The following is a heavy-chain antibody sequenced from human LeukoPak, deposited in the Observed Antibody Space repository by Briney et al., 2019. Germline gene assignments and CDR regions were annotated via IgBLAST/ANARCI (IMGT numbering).Heavy chain of an antibody. D-gene: IGHD3-22*01. Sequence: GGSLRLSCAASGFTVSSNYMSWVRQAPGKGLEWVSVIYSGGSTYYADSVKGRFTISRDNSKNTLYLQMNSLRADDTAVYYCARVSDGCYDSWGQGTLVTVSS. V-gene: IGHV3-53*01. CDR3: ARVSDGCYDS. CDR2: IYSGGST. CDR1: GFTVSSNY. J-gene: IGHJ4*02.